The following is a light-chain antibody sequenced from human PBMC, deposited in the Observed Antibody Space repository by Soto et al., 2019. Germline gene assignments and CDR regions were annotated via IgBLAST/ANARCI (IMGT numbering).Light chain of an antibody. CDR1: SSDVGAYKY. V-gene: IGLV2-8*01. Sequence: QSALTQPPSASGSPGQSVTISCTGTSSDVGAYKYVSWYQQYPGKAPKLMIYEVTKRPSGVPDRFSGSKSGNTASLTVSGLPAEDEADYYCTSYVGHDSWVFGGGTKLTVL. J-gene: IGLJ3*02. CDR2: EVT. CDR3: TSYVGHDSWV.